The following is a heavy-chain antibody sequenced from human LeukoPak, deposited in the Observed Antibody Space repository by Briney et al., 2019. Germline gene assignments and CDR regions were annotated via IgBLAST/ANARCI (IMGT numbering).Heavy chain of an antibody. CDR1: GGSMISYF. Sequence: PSETLSLTCTVSGGSMISYFWSWIRQPPGKGPEWIGYIFDSGTTNYNPSTNYNPSLKSRVTVSLDTSKKHFSLKLSSVTAADTAVYFCARGGVTTIAQYDYWGQGILVTVSS. CDR2: IFDSGTTNYNPST. D-gene: IGHD5-12*01. CDR3: ARGGVTTIAQYDY. J-gene: IGHJ4*02. V-gene: IGHV4-59*01.